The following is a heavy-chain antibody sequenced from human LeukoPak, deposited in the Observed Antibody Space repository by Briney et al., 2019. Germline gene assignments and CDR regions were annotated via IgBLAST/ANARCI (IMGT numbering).Heavy chain of an antibody. CDR3: ARAWGSGYYLGAFDI. CDR2: IIPIFGTA. V-gene: IGHV1-69*05. D-gene: IGHD3-22*01. Sequence: GASVKVSCKASGYTFTSYGISWVRQAPGQGLEWMGGIIPIFGTANYAQKFQGRVTITTDESTSTAYMELSSLRSEDTAVYYCARAWGSGYYLGAFDIWGQGTMVTVSS. J-gene: IGHJ3*02. CDR1: GYTFTSYG.